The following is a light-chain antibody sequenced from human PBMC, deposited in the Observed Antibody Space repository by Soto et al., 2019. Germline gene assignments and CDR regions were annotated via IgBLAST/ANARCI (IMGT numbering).Light chain of an antibody. Sequence: DNQVTQSPSSLSASVGDRVTITCRASQGISNALAWYQQRPGKVPRLLIYDASTFQSGVPSRFSGSGSGTDFTLTISNLQPEDLAAYYCQKYYNVPTFGQGTKVEIK. CDR3: QKYYNVPT. CDR1: QGISNA. V-gene: IGKV1-27*01. J-gene: IGKJ1*01. CDR2: DAS.